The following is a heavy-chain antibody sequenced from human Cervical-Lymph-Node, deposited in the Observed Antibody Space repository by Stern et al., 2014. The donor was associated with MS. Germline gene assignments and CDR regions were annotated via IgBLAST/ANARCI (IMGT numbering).Heavy chain of an antibody. CDR1: GGSVSSDNYY. J-gene: IGHJ6*02. D-gene: IGHD2-2*01. Sequence: VQLVESGPGLVKPSQTLSLTCTVSGGSVSSDNYYWTWIRQHPGKGLEWIGHLYFSGTTYYNPSLKSRVTISIATPQHPFSLNLNSVTAADTAMYYCARDQFTTSLDVWGQGTTVTVSS. V-gene: IGHV4-31*03. CDR3: ARDQFTTSLDV. CDR2: LYFSGTT.